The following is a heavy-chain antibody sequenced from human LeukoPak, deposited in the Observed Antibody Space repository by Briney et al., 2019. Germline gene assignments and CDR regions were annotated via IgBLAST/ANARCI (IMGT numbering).Heavy chain of an antibody. CDR2: IIPVFGIA. V-gene: IGHV1-69*04. D-gene: IGHD4-17*01. Sequence: GASVKVSCKTSGGTFSSYAISWVRQAPGQGLEWMGRIIPVFGIANYAQKFQGRVTITADKSTSTAYMELGSLRSEDTAVYYCARVDDYADYWGQGTLVTASS. CDR1: GGTFSSYA. J-gene: IGHJ4*02. CDR3: ARVDDYADY.